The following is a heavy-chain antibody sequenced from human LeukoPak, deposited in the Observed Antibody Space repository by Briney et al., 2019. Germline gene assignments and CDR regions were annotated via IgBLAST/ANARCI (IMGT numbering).Heavy chain of an antibody. CDR3: AKVELERHN. J-gene: IGHJ4*02. D-gene: IGHD1-1*01. V-gene: IGHV3-30*04. CDR2: ISYDGSNK. CDR1: GFTFSNYT. Sequence: GRSLRLSCAASGFTFSNYTMHWIRQAPGKGLEWVAVISYDGSNKYYADSVKGRFTISRDNSKNTLYLQMNSLRAEDTAVYYCAKVELERHNWGQGTLVTVSS.